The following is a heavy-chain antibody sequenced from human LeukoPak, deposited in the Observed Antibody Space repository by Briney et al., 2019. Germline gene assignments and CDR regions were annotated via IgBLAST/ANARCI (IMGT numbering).Heavy chain of an antibody. CDR2: IWYDGNNI. J-gene: IGHJ4*02. CDR1: GFTFGDYA. V-gene: IGHV3-33*01. CDR3: VRDPYEAY. D-gene: IGHD5-12*01. Sequence: QAGGSLRLSCTASGFTFGDYAMSWVRQAPGKGLEWVAVIWYDGNNIYYADSVKGRFTISRDNSKNTLYLQMNSLRAEDTALYYCVRDPYEAYWGQGTLVTVSS.